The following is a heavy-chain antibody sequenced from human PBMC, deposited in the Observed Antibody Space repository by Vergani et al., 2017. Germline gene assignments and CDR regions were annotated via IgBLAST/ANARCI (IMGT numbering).Heavy chain of an antibody. CDR1: GYSFTEYS. D-gene: IGHD6-19*01. V-gene: IGHV7-4-1*02. Sequence: QVQLVQSGSELKKPGASVKVSCKTSGYSFTEYSMNWVRQAPGQGLEWMGWINTDSGNPTYAQGFRGRFVFSLDTSLATAYMQINRLKAEDTAVYYCVREPPVAVNFDYWGQGTLVTVSS. CDR2: INTDSGNP. J-gene: IGHJ4*02. CDR3: VREPPVAVNFDY.